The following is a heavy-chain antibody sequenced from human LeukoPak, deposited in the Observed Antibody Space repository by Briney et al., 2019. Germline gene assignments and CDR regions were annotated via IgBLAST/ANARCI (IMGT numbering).Heavy chain of an antibody. Sequence: GGSLRLSCAASGFTFSNYWMHWVRQAPGKGLVRVSRINSDGINTSYADSVKGRFTISRDNAKNSLYLQMNNLRAEDTAVYYCARDNANRGPLEYWDQGTLVTVSS. CDR1: GFTFSNYW. J-gene: IGHJ4*02. CDR2: INSDGINT. V-gene: IGHV3-74*01. CDR3: ARDNANRGPLEY. D-gene: IGHD3-16*01.